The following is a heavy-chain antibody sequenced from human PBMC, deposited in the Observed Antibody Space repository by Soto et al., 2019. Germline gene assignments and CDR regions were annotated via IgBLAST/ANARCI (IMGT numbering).Heavy chain of an antibody. Sequence: ASVKVSCKASGYTFTSYAMHWVRQAPGQRLERMGWINAGNGNTKYSQKFQGRVTITRDTSASTAYMELSSLRSEDTAVYYCARDYDFWSGYAPYNWFDPWGQGTLVTVSS. D-gene: IGHD3-3*01. CDR2: INAGNGNT. J-gene: IGHJ5*02. CDR1: GYTFTSYA. CDR3: ARDYDFWSGYAPYNWFDP. V-gene: IGHV1-3*01.